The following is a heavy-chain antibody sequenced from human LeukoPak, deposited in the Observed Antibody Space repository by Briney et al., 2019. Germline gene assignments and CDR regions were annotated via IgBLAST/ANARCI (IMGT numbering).Heavy chain of an antibody. CDR2: IRYDGSNK. J-gene: IGHJ6*03. CDR1: GFTFSSYG. D-gene: IGHD1-20*01. Sequence: GGSLRLSCTASGFTFSSYGMHWDRQAPGKGLEWVAFIRYDGSNKYYADSVKGRFTISRDNSKNTLYLQMNSLRAEDTAVYYCARDPSLGGYNWNYYYYMDVWGKGTTVTVSS. CDR3: ARDPSLGGYNWNYYYYMDV. V-gene: IGHV3-30*02.